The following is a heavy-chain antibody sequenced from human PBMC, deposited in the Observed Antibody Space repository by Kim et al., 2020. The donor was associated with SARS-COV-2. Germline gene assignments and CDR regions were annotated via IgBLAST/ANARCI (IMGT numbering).Heavy chain of an antibody. CDR2: IHQSGSA. Sequence: SETLSLTCAVYGGSFSGLYWSWIRQPPGKGLEWIGKIHQSGSANYSPSLKSRVTISMDTSTNQFSLKLSSVTAADAGLYYCTRGREGVGPAPILGSGPHYDYFIMDVWGHGTTVTVSS. V-gene: IGHV4-34*01. CDR3: TRGREGVGPAPILGSGPHYDYFIMDV. CDR1: GGSFSGLY. D-gene: IGHD2-2*01. J-gene: IGHJ6*02.